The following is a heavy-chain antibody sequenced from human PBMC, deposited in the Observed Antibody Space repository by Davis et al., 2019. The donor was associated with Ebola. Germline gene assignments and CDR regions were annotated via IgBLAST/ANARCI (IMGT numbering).Heavy chain of an antibody. CDR1: GFTFSSYA. CDR3: ARATGLDY. J-gene: IGHJ4*02. CDR2: IRDSGGRT. Sequence: PGGSLRLSCAASGFTFSSYAMSWVRQAPGKGLEWVSAIRDSGGRTYYADSVKGRFTISRDNSKNTLYLQMNSLRAEDTAVYYCARATGLDYWGQGTLVTVSS. V-gene: IGHV3-23*01.